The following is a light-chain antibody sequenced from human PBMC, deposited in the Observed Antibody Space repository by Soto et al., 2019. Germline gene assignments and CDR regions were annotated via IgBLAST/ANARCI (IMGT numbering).Light chain of an antibody. V-gene: IGLV2-14*03. Sequence: QSALTQPASVSGSPGQSITISCTGTSRDVNAYNYVSWYQQHPGKAPKLMIYDVSTRPSGVSNRFSGSKSGNTASLTISGLQAEDEADYYCSSFTTFSTVVFGGGTKLTVL. CDR3: SSFTTFSTVV. CDR2: DVS. CDR1: SRDVNAYNY. J-gene: IGLJ3*02.